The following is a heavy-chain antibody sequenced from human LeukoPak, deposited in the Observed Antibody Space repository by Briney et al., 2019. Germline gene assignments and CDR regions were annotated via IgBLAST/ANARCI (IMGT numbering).Heavy chain of an antibody. D-gene: IGHD6-19*01. CDR3: ARDMGGSSGIFDY. CDR1: GGTFSSYA. J-gene: IGHJ4*02. Sequence: SVKVSCKASGGTFSSYAISWVRQAPGQGLEWMGRIIPILGIANYAQKFQGRVTITADKSTSTAYMELSSLRSEDTAVYYCARDMGGSSGIFDYWGQGTLVTASS. CDR2: IIPILGIA. V-gene: IGHV1-69*04.